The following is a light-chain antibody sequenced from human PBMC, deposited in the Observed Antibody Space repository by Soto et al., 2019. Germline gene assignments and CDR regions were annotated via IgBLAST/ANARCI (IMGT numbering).Light chain of an antibody. CDR1: QSVSSNY. Sequence: ESEMAPSPGTLSLFTGERATLSCRASQSVSSNYVAWYQQKPGQSPRLLIYGASSRATGIPGRFSGSGSGTDFTLTISRLEPEDFAVYYCQQRGSWPPSITFGQGTRLEI. J-gene: IGKJ5*01. CDR3: QQRGSWPPSIT. CDR2: GAS. V-gene: IGKV3-20*01.